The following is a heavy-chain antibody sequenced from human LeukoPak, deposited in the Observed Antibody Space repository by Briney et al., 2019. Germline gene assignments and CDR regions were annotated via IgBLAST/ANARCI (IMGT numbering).Heavy chain of an antibody. V-gene: IGHV4-34*01. CDR2: INHSRST. CDR3: ARGRYDSSGYLDY. J-gene: IGHJ4*02. CDR1: GGSFSGYY. Sequence: SETLSLTCAVYGGSFSGYYWSWIRQPPGRGLEWIGEINHSRSTNYNPSLKSRVTISVDTSKNQFSLKLSSVTAADTAVYYCARGRYDSSGYLDYWGQGTLVTVSS. D-gene: IGHD3-22*01.